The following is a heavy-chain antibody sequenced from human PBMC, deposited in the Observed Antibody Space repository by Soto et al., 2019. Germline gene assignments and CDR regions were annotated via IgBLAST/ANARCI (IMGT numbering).Heavy chain of an antibody. CDR1: GYSFTSYW. J-gene: IGHJ4*02. CDR3: VAYSGSSGRHFDY. Sequence: GESLKISCKGSGYSFTSYWIGRVRQMPGKGLEWMAMIYPGDSDTRYSPSFQGQVTISADKSIITAYLQWSSLKASDTAMYYCVAYSGSSGRHFDYWGQGTLVTVSS. CDR2: IYPGDSDT. V-gene: IGHV5-51*01. D-gene: IGHD6-6*01.